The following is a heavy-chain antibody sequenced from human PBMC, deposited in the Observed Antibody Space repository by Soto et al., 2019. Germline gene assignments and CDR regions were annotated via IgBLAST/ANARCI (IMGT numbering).Heavy chain of an antibody. J-gene: IGHJ6*02. CDR1: GFTVNSNY. D-gene: IGHD4-4*01. CDR2: IYIGGST. CDR3: ARVATVTPLNYYYGMDV. V-gene: IGHV3-53*01. Sequence: LRLFCAASGFTVNSNYMSWVRQAPGKGLEGVSVIYIGGSTYYADSVKGRFTISRNNSKNTLYLQMNSLRAEDTAVYYCARVATVTPLNYYYGMDVWGQGTTVTVSS.